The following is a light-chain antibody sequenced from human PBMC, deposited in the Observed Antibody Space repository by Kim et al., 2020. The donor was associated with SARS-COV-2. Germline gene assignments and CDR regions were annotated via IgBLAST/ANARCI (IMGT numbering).Light chain of an antibody. J-gene: IGKJ4*01. V-gene: IGKV3-20*01. Sequence: EIVLTQSPGTLSLSPGERATLSCRASQSVSRSSVAWYQRKPGQAPRLLIYDASTRATGIPDRFSGSGSGTDFTLTISRLEPEDSAVYLCQQYGTLITFAGGTKVDIK. CDR3: QQYGTLIT. CDR1: QSVSRSS. CDR2: DAS.